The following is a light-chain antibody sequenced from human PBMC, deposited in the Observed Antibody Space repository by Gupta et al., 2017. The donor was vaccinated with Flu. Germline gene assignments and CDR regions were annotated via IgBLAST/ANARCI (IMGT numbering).Light chain of an antibody. CDR3: QHYCSSPT. V-gene: IGKV3-20*01. Sequence: PGTLSLSPGERATLSCRASQSVSSSYLEWYQQKPGQAPRLIIYGASCSASGTPDRFSGSGYEKDFTRTSSIRENEDFAVYYGQHYCSSPTFGQGTKLEIK. CDR1: QSVSSSY. J-gene: IGKJ1*01. CDR2: GAS.